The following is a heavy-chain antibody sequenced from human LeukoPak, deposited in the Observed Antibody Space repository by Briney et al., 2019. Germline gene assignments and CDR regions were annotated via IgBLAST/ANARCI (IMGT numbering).Heavy chain of an antibody. CDR2: IYPGDSDT. V-gene: IGHV5-51*01. D-gene: IGHD6-19*01. CDR3: ARPALYSSGWYYFDY. J-gene: IGHJ4*02. CDR1: GYTFTSYW. Sequence: GESLKISCKGSGYTFTSYWIGWARQMPGKGLEWMGIIYPGDSDTRYSPSFQGQVTISADKSISTAYLQWSSLKASDTAMYYCARPALYSSGWYYFDYWGQGTLVTVSS.